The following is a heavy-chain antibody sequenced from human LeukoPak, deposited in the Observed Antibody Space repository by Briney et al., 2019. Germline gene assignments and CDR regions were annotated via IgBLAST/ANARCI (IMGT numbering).Heavy chain of an antibody. Sequence: GGSLTHFYAPSGFTFSRYSINWVRQAPGKGLAWVSSISSISGYKQYADSPKARFTISRDKAKNTLYLQMSSLRAEDTALYYCARDYGGSSPFDYGGKENLVSVSS. D-gene: IGHD4-23*01. CDR1: GFTFSRYS. CDR2: ISSISGYK. CDR3: ARDYGGSSPFDY. J-gene: IGHJ4*02. V-gene: IGHV3-21*01.